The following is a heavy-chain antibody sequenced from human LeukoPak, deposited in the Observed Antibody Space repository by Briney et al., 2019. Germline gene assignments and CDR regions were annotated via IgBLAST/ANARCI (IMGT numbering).Heavy chain of an antibody. CDR3: ARWGDGYNYWSSYYYYYMDV. V-gene: IGHV5-51*01. CDR2: IYPGDSDT. J-gene: IGHJ6*03. D-gene: IGHD5-24*01. Sequence: RGESLKISCKGSGYSFTSYWIGWVRQMPGKGLEWMGIIYPGDSDTRYSPSFQGQVTILADKSISTAYLQWSSLKASDTAMYYCARWGDGYNYWSSYYYYYMDVWGKGTTVTVSS. CDR1: GYSFTSYW.